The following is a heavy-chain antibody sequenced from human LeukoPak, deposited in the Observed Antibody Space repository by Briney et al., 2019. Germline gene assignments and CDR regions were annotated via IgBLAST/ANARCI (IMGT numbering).Heavy chain of an antibody. V-gene: IGHV4-39*01. CDR3: ARLGYCSSTSCYYWFDP. CDR2: IYYSGST. D-gene: IGHD2-2*01. CDR1: GGSISSSSYY. Sequence: SETLSLTCTVSGGSISSSSYYWGWIRQPPGKGLEWIGSIYYSGSTYYNPSLKSRVTISVDTSKNQFSLKLSSVTAADTAVYYCARLGYCSSTSCYYWFDPWGQGTLVTVSS. J-gene: IGHJ5*02.